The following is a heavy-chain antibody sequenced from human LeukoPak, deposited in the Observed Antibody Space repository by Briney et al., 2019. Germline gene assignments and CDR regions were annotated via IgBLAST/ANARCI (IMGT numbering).Heavy chain of an antibody. D-gene: IGHD2-21*02. Sequence: VASVKVSCKASGGTFSSYAISWVRQAPGQGLEWMGGIIPIFGTANYAQKFQGRVTITADESTSTAYMELSRLTFEDTAVYYCVRTPPKGDIDYWGQGTLVTVSS. J-gene: IGHJ4*02. CDR2: IIPIFGTA. CDR3: VRTPPKGDIDY. V-gene: IGHV1-69*13. CDR1: GGTFSSYA.